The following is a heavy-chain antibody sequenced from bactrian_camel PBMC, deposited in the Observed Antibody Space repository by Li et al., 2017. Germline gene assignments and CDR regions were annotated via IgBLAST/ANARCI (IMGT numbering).Heavy chain of an antibody. J-gene: IGHJ4*01. CDR3: AFRHGYYCYSESWTRGYNY. D-gene: IGHD3*01. CDR2: IESDGGT. Sequence: DVQLVESGGESVQAGGSLRLSCGISGYQNGSKYVGWFRQIPDKEREGVAGIESDGGTSYADSVEGRFTISRDNAKNTLYLEMNSLKPEDSGMYYCAFRHGYYCYSESWTRGYNYWGQGTQVTVS. CDR1: GYQNGSKY. V-gene: IGHV3S42*01.